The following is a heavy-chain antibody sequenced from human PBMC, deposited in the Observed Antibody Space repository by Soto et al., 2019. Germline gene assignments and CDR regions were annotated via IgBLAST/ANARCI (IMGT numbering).Heavy chain of an antibody. J-gene: IGHJ5*02. V-gene: IGHV4-30-4*01. D-gene: IGHD2-2*02. CDR1: GGSISSGDYY. Sequence: SETLSLTCNVSGGSISSGDYYWSWIRQPPGKGLEWIGYIYYSGSTYYNPSLKSRVTISVDTSKNQFSLKLSSVTAAGTAVYYCDREISKHIVVVPAAIRWFDPWGEGTLVTVSS. CDR2: IYYSGST. CDR3: DREISKHIVVVPAAIRWFDP.